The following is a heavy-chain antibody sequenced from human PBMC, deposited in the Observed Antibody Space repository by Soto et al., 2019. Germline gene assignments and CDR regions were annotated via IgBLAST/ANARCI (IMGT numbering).Heavy chain of an antibody. CDR2: INAGNGNA. J-gene: IGHJ4*02. CDR3: ASAEGYPSWAFDY. D-gene: IGHD3-16*02. V-gene: IGHV1-3*01. Sequence: ASVKVSCKASGYTFTSYAMHWVRQAPGQRLEWKGRINAGNGNAKYSQKFKGRVTITRDTSASTAYMELSSLRSEDTVVYYCASAEGYPSWAFDYWGQGTLVTVSS. CDR1: GYTFTSYA.